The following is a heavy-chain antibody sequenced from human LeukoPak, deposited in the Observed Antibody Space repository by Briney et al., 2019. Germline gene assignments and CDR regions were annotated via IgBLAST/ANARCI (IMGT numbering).Heavy chain of an antibody. Sequence: AGGSLRLSCAASGFTFISNGMPWVRQAPGKGLGWVAVIWYDGSNKYYADSVKGRFTISRDNSKNTLYLQMNSLRAEDRAVYYCARSADSSGWYPDDYWGQGNLVTVSS. J-gene: IGHJ4*02. CDR1: GFTFISNG. D-gene: IGHD6-19*01. CDR3: ARSADSSGWYPDDY. CDR2: IWYDGSNK. V-gene: IGHV3-33*01.